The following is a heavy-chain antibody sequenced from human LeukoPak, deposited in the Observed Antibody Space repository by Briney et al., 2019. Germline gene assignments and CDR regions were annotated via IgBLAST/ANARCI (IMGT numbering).Heavy chain of an antibody. J-gene: IGHJ4*02. Sequence: SQTLSLTCAVSGGSISSGGYSWSWIRQPPGKGLEWIGYIYHSGSTYYNPSLKSRVTISVDRSKNQFSLKLSSVTAADTAVYYCARGIAAAGTTAPFDYWGQGTLVTVSS. CDR3: ARGIAAAGTTAPFDY. D-gene: IGHD6-13*01. CDR2: IYHSGST. V-gene: IGHV4-30-2*01. CDR1: GGSISSGGYS.